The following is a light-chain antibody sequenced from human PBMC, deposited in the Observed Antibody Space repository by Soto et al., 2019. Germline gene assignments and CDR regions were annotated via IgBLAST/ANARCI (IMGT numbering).Light chain of an antibody. CDR3: QQLNSYPLT. CDR1: QGISSY. V-gene: IGKV1-9*01. J-gene: IGKJ3*01. CDR2: AAS. Sequence: IQLTQSPSSLSASVGDRVTITCRASQGISSYLAWYQQKPGKAPKLLIYAASTFQSGVPSRFSGSGSGRDFTLTISSLQPEDFATYYCQQLNSYPLTFGPGTKVDIK.